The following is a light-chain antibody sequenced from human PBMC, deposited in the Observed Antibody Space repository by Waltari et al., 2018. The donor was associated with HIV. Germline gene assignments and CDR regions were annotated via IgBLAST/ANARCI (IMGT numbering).Light chain of an antibody. CDR3: CSYAGDGILYV. V-gene: IGLV2-23*02. Sequence: QSALSQPASVSGSPGQSVTVSCSGTSLDVGLYPLIYWYQHHPGKGPKLLVPVIKKRPSGVSDRFSGSRSGTTAFLTISGLQPDDEASYFCCSYAGDGILYVCGSGTTVTVL. J-gene: IGLJ6*01. CDR1: SLDVGLYPL. CDR2: VIK.